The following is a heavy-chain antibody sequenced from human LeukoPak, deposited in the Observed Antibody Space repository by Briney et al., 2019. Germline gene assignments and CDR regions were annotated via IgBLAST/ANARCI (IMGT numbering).Heavy chain of an antibody. CDR1: GGSISSSNW. CDR2: IYHSGST. V-gene: IGHV4-4*02. CDR3: AVVTPPGYFDY. D-gene: IGHD4-23*01. Sequence: SETLSLTCSVSGGSISSSNWWSWVRQPPGKGLEWIGEIYHSGSTNYNPSLKSRVTISVDKSKNQFSLKLSSVTAADTAVYYCAVVTPPGYFDYWGQGTLVTVSS. J-gene: IGHJ4*02.